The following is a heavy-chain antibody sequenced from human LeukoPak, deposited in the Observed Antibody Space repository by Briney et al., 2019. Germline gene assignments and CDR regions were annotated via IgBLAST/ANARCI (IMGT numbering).Heavy chain of an antibody. V-gene: IGHV1-18*01. Sequence: ASVKVSCKASGYTFTSYGISWERQAPGQGLEWMGWISAYNGNTNYAQKLQGRVTMTTDTSTSTAYMELRSLRSDDTAVYYCARVAGIYYYGSGSYFFDPWGQGTLVTVSS. CDR3: ARVAGIYYYGSGSYFFDP. CDR1: GYTFTSYG. CDR2: ISAYNGNT. D-gene: IGHD3-10*01. J-gene: IGHJ5*02.